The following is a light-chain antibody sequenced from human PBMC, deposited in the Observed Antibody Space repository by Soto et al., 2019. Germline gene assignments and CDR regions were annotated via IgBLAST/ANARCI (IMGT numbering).Light chain of an antibody. J-gene: IGKJ1*01. CDR1: QSILDRSKNKYY. V-gene: IGKV4-1*01. CDR2: WAS. Sequence: DIVMTQSPDSLAVSLGESATFNCKSSQSILDRSKNKYYLAWYQQKSGQPPKLLIYWASLRESGVPDRFTGSGSGTDFTPTISSLQAEDVAVYYCQQYFTSPWTFXQGTKVDIK. CDR3: QQYFTSPWT.